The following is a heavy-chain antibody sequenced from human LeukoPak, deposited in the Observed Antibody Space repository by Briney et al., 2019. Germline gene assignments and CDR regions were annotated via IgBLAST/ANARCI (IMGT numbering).Heavy chain of an antibody. Sequence: ASVKVSCKASGYTFTSYYMNWVRQAPRQGVEWMGIINPSGGSTSYAQKFQGRVTMTRDMSTSTVYMELSSLRSEDTAVYYCAHSIVATPGGFDYWGQGTLVTVSS. D-gene: IGHD5-12*01. CDR1: GYTFTSYY. CDR3: AHSIVATPGGFDY. CDR2: INPSGGST. J-gene: IGHJ4*02. V-gene: IGHV1-46*01.